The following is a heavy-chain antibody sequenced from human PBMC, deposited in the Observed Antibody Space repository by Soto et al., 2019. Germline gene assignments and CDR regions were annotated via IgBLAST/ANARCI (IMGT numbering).Heavy chain of an antibody. V-gene: IGHV1-69*01. CDR3: AASDSSSWQHDY. Sequence: QVQLVQSGAELKKPGSSVRVSCKISGDSFSSYAISWVRQAPGEGLEWVGGIIPIFETANYAQNFPGRVTSTAVESAATAYMEVTRLRPEDTAIFYCAASDSSSWQHDYWGQGTLITVSS. D-gene: IGHD6-13*01. CDR2: IIPIFETA. CDR1: GDSFSSYA. J-gene: IGHJ4*02.